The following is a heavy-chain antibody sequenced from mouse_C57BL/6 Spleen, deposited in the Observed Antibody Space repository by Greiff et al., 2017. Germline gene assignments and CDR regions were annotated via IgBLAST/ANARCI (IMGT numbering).Heavy chain of an antibody. D-gene: IGHD4-1*01. CDR2: INYDGSST. V-gene: IGHV5-16*01. Sequence: EVQVVESEGGLVQPGSSMKLSCTASGFTFSDYYMAWVRQVPEKGLEWVANINYDGSSTYYLDSLKSRFIISRDNAKNILYLQMSSLKSEDTATYYCARVLNWDFWYFDVWGTGTTVTVSS. CDR3: ARVLNWDFWYFDV. J-gene: IGHJ1*03. CDR1: GFTFSDYY.